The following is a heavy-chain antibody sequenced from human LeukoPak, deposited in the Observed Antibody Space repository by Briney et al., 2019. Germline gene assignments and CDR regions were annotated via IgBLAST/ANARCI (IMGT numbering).Heavy chain of an antibody. CDR2: ISAYNGHT. CDR3: ARDREGPYYFGMDV. D-gene: IGHD1-26*01. J-gene: IGHJ6*02. CDR1: GYTFTGYY. Sequence: ASVKVSCKASGYTFTGYYMHWVRQAPGQGLEWMGWISAYNGHTNYPQKLQGRVTMTTDTSTTIVYMELRTLRSDDTAVYYCARDREGPYYFGMDVWGQGTSVTVSS. V-gene: IGHV1-18*04.